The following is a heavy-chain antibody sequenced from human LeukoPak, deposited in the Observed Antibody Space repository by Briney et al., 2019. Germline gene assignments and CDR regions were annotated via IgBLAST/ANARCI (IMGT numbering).Heavy chain of an antibody. CDR1: GYTFTGYY. CDR2: INPNSGGT. J-gene: IGHJ4*02. CDR3: AREEMATTLDY. Sequence: ASVKVSCKASGYTFTGYYMHWVRQAPGQGLEWMGRINPNSGGTNYAQKFQGRVTMTRDTSISTAYMELSRLRSDDTAVYYCAREEMATTLDYWDQGTLVTVSS. D-gene: IGHD5-24*01. V-gene: IGHV1-2*06.